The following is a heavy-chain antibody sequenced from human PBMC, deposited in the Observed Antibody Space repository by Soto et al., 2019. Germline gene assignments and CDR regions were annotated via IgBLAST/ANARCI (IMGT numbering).Heavy chain of an antibody. J-gene: IGHJ4*02. CDR2: ISGSEK. Sequence: GGSLRLSCAASGFTFSSYAMNWVRQAPGKGLEWVSVISGSEKYYVDSAKGRFTISKDNAKNSLYLQMSSLRAEDTAVYYCARDLFDYWGQGTLVTVSS. V-gene: IGHV3-7*01. CDR1: GFTFSSYA. CDR3: ARDLFDY.